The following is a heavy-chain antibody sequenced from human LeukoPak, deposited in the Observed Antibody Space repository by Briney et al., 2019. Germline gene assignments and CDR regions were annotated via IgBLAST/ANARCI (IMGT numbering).Heavy chain of an antibody. D-gene: IGHD6-13*01. CDR1: GGSISSYY. CDR3: ARAGYSSSWSNWFDP. J-gene: IGHJ5*02. V-gene: IGHV4-59*01. Sequence: SETPSLTCTVSGGSISSYYWSWIRQPPGKGLEWIGYIYYSGSTNYNPSLKSRVTISVDTSKNQFSLKLSSVTAADTAVYYCARAGYSSSWSNWFDPWGQGTLVTVSS. CDR2: IYYSGST.